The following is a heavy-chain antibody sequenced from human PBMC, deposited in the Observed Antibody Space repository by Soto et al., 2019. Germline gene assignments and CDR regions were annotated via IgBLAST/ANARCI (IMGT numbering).Heavy chain of an antibody. D-gene: IGHD5-12*01. CDR2: IKQDGSEK. CDR1: GFTFSSYW. CDR3: ARDKRSGYAHYYYYMGV. Sequence: GGSLRLSCAASGFTFSSYWMSWVRQAPGKGLEWVANIKQDGSEKYYVDSVKGRFTISRGNAKNSLYLQMNSLRAEDTAVYYCARDKRSGYAHYYYYMGVWGKGTTVTVSS. J-gene: IGHJ6*03. V-gene: IGHV3-7*01.